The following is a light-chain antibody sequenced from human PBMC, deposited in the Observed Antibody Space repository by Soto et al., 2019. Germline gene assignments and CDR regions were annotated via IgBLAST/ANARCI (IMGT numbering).Light chain of an antibody. CDR3: PQYSISST. V-gene: IGKV3-20*01. CDR2: GVS. J-gene: IGKJ1*01. CDR1: KRVSSSS. Sequence: RYPDTLCVSPGERATLSGGASKRVSSSSLAWYQHKPGQSPRLLIFGVSSRATDIPDRFSGSGSRTDSTLPIDRLDPEDSAVYFCPQYSISSTFGQGTKVDIK.